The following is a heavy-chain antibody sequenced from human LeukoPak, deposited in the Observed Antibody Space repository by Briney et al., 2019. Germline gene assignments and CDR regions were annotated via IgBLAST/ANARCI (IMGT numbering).Heavy chain of an antibody. CDR2: INTNTGNP. Sequence: GASVKVSCKASGYTFTSYAMNWVRRAPGEGLEWMGWINTNTGNPTHAQGFTGRFVFSLDTSVSTAYLQISSLKAEDTAVYYCARNYFSWYFDLWGRGTLVTVSS. V-gene: IGHV7-4-1*02. D-gene: IGHD2/OR15-2a*01. CDR3: ARNYFSWYFDL. CDR1: GYTFTSYA. J-gene: IGHJ2*01.